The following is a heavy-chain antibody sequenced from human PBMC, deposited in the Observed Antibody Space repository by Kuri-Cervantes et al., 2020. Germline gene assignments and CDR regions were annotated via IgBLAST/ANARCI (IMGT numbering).Heavy chain of an antibody. J-gene: IGHJ5*02. D-gene: IGHD2-15*01. Sequence: ASVKVSCKASGYTFTGYYMHWVRQAPGQGLEWMGWINPNSGGTNYAQKFQGWVTMTRNTSISTAYMELSSLRSEDTAVYYCARVVAATDNWFDTWGQGTLVTVSS. CDR2: INPNSGGT. V-gene: IGHV1-2*04. CDR3: ARVVAATDNWFDT. CDR1: GYTFTGYY.